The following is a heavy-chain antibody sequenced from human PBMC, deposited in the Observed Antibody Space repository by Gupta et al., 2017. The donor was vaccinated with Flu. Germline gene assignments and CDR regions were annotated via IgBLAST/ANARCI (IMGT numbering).Heavy chain of an antibody. CDR3: ATELWELPLTRF. D-gene: IGHD1-26*01. CDR1: GFTFTNAY. CDR2: IKNNYDGGAI. J-gene: IGHJ4*02. V-gene: IGHV3-15*01. Sequence: VQLVESGGGLVKPGGSLSLACAASGFTFTNAYMTWTRQPPGKGLEWVGRIKNNYDGGAIIYAAPVKGRFTISRDDSHNTLYLHMSSLKPEDTAVYYCATELWELPLTRFWGPGTLVTVSS.